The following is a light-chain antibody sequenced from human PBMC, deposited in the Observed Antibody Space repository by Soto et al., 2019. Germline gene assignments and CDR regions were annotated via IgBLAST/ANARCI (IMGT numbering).Light chain of an antibody. V-gene: IGKV1-5*01. CDR2: DAY. CDR1: QSISSW. CDR3: QQYNSYPYT. J-gene: IGKJ3*01. Sequence: DIQMTQSPSTLSASVGDRVTITCRASQSISSWLAWYQQKPGKAPKLLIYDAYSLESGVPSRFSGSASGTEFTLTISSLQPDDFATYYCQQYNSYPYTFRPGTKVDIK.